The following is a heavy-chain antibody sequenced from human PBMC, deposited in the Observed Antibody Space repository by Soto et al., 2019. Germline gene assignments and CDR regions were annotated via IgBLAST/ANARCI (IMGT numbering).Heavy chain of an antibody. CDR3: ARDSIVYYDSTGYYLGWFDP. Sequence: EVQLVESGGGLVKPGGSLRLSCAASGFAFNTYNMNWVRQAPGKGLEWVASISSRNYIFYADSVKGRFTISRDNATNSLYLQMDSLRAEDTAVYYCARDSIVYYDSTGYYLGWFDPWGQGTLVTVSS. V-gene: IGHV3-21*02. D-gene: IGHD3-22*01. CDR2: ISSRNYI. CDR1: GFAFNTYN. J-gene: IGHJ5*02.